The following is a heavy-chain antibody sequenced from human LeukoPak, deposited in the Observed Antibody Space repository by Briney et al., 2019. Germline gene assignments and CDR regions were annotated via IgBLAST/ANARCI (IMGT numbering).Heavy chain of an antibody. Sequence: SETLSLTCTVSGGSISSYYWSWIRQPPGKGLEWIGSIYYSGSTYYNPSLKSRVTISVDTSKNQFSLKLSSVTAADTAVYYCARGLSELDIWGQGTMVTVSS. D-gene: IGHD2/OR15-2a*01. J-gene: IGHJ3*02. CDR1: GGSISSYY. V-gene: IGHV4-59*05. CDR3: ARGLSELDI. CDR2: IYYSGST.